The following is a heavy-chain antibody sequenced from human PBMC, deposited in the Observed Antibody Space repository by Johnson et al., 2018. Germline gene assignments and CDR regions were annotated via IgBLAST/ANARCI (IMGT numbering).Heavy chain of an antibody. D-gene: IGHD2-2*01. V-gene: IGHV3-30*03. CDR2: ISYDGSNK. J-gene: IGHJ3*02. CDR1: GFTFSSYG. Sequence: QVQLVQSGGGVVQPGRSLRLSCAASGFTFSSYGMHWVRPAPGKGLEWVAVISYDGSNKYYADSVKGRFTISRDNSNNTLYLQRNSLRAEDTAVYYFASEGYCSRTSCSYDAFDIWGQGTMVTVSS. CDR3: ASEGYCSRTSCSYDAFDI.